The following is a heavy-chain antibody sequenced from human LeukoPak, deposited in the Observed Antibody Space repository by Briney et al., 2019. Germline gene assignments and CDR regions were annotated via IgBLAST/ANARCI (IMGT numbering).Heavy chain of an antibody. Sequence: SETLSLTCTVSSVSISSYYWSWIRQPAGKGLEWIGRIYTSGSTNYNPSLKSRVTMSVDTSKNQFSLKLSSVTAADMAIYYCAAGYSSGWIDYWGQGTLVTVSS. CDR1: SVSISSYY. CDR2: IYTSGST. V-gene: IGHV4-4*07. J-gene: IGHJ4*02. D-gene: IGHD6-19*01. CDR3: AAGYSSGWIDY.